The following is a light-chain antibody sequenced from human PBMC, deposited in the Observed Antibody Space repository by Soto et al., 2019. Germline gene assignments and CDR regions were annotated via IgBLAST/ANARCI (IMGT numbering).Light chain of an antibody. J-gene: IGLJ1*01. V-gene: IGLV1-40*01. CDR3: QSYDSSLSGYV. Sequence: QSVRTQPPSVSGAPGQRVTISCTGSSSNIGAGYVVHWYQQLPGTAPKLLIYGNINRPSGVPDRFSGSKSDTSASLAITGLQAEDEADYYCQSYDSSLSGYVFGTGTKLTVL. CDR1: SSNIGAGYV. CDR2: GNI.